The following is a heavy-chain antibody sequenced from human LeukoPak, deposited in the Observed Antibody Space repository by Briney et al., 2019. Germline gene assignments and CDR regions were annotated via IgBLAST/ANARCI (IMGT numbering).Heavy chain of an antibody. D-gene: IGHD4-11*01. V-gene: IGHV4-38-2*02. Sequence: SETLSLTCTVSDYSISSSYYWGWIRQPPGKGLEWIGFIYYSGTTYYNPSLKSRITISIDTSKNQFSLKLSSVTAADTAVYYCATYMTRDQYLDYWGQGTLVTVSS. CDR3: ATYMTRDQYLDY. CDR2: IYYSGTT. CDR1: DYSISSSYY. J-gene: IGHJ4*02.